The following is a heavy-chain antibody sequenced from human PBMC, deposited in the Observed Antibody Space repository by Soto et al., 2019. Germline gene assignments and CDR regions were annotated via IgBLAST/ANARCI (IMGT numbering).Heavy chain of an antibody. J-gene: IGHJ4*02. CDR2: ISGSGGST. Sequence: SLRLSCAASGFTFSSYAMSWVRQAPGKGLEWVSAISGSGGSTYYADSVKGRFTISRDNSKNTLYLQMNSLRAEDTAVYYCAKESYDFWSGYWLVSFDYWGQGTLVTVSS. V-gene: IGHV3-23*01. CDR3: AKESYDFWSGYWLVSFDY. D-gene: IGHD3-3*01. CDR1: GFTFSSYA.